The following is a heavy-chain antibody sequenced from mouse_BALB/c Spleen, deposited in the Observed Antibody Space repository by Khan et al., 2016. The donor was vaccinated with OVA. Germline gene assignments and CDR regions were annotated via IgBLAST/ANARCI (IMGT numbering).Heavy chain of an antibody. CDR2: INPTNGGT. J-gene: IGHJ3*01. CDR3: TRSGYANPCAY. Sequence: QVQLQQSGAELVKPGASVKLSCKASGYTFSSYYMYWVKQRPGQGLEWIGGINPTNGGTNFNEKFKTKATLTVDKSSSTAYMQLSSLTSEDSAVYYCTRSGYANPCAYWGQGTLVTVSA. V-gene: IGHV1S81*02. D-gene: IGHD2-10*02. CDR1: GYTFSSYY.